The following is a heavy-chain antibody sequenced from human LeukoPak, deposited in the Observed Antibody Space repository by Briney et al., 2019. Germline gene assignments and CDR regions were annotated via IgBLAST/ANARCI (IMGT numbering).Heavy chain of an antibody. CDR3: ARDKVGSYGWNWFDP. D-gene: IGHD1-26*01. Sequence: SETLSLTCAVYGGSFSGYYWSWIRQPPGKGLEWIGEINHSGSTYYNPSLKSRVTISVDTSKNQFSLKLSSVTAADTAVYFCARDKVGSYGWNWFDPWGQGTPVTVSS. J-gene: IGHJ5*02. V-gene: IGHV4-34*01. CDR1: GGSFSGYY. CDR2: INHSGST.